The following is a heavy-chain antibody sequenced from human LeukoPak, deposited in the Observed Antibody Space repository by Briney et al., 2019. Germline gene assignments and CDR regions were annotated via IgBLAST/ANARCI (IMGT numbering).Heavy chain of an antibody. J-gene: IGHJ3*02. D-gene: IGHD6-13*01. Sequence: GGSLRLSCAASGFTFSSYGMHWVRQAPGKGLEWVAFIRYDGSNKYYADSVKGRFTISRDNAKNSLYLQMNSLRAEDTAVYYCARDKSSSSWYNAFDIWGQGTMVTVSS. CDR2: IRYDGSNK. CDR1: GFTFSSYG. CDR3: ARDKSSSSWYNAFDI. V-gene: IGHV3-30*02.